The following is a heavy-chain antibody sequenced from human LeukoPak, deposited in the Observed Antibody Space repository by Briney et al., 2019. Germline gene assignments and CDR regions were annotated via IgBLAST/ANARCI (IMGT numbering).Heavy chain of an antibody. Sequence: SVKVSCKASGGTFSSYAISWVRQAPGQGLEWMGGIIPIFGTANYAQKFQGRVTITVDESTSTAYMELSSLRSEDTAVYYCARDRDSNYGVLYDYWGQGTLVTVSS. J-gene: IGHJ4*02. CDR3: ARDRDSNYGVLYDY. CDR1: GGTFSSYA. D-gene: IGHD4-11*01. V-gene: IGHV1-69*01. CDR2: IIPIFGTA.